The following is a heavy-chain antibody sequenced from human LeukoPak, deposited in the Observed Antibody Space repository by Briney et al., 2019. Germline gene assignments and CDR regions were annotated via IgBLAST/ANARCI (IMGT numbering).Heavy chain of an antibody. CDR3: ARPSSSGNYYY. Sequence: SQTLSLTCAVSGGSISSGGYSWSWIRQPPGKGLEWIGSIYYSGSTYYNPSLKSRATISVDTSKNQFSLKLSSVTAADMAVYYCARPSSSGNYYYWGQGTLVTVSS. CDR2: IYYSGST. CDR1: GGSISSGGYS. J-gene: IGHJ4*02. D-gene: IGHD1-26*01. V-gene: IGHV4-30-2*03.